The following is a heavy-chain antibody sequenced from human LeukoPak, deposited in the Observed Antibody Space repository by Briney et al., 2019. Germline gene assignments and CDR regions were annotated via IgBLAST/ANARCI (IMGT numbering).Heavy chain of an antibody. Sequence: ASVKVSCKASGYTFTGYYMHWVRQAPGQGLEWMGWINPNSGGTNYAQKFQGRVTMTRDTSISTAYMELSRLRSNDTAVYYCARDRPIMITFGGVIITGDWFDPWGQGTLVTVSS. V-gene: IGHV1-2*02. CDR3: ARDRPIMITFGGVIITGDWFDP. CDR2: INPNSGGT. J-gene: IGHJ5*02. CDR1: GYTFTGYY. D-gene: IGHD3-16*02.